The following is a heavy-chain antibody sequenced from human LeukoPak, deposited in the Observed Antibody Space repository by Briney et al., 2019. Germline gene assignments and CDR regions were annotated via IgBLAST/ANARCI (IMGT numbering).Heavy chain of an antibody. CDR2: IYYSGST. Sequence: PSETLSLTCTVSGGSISSYYWSWIRQPPGKGLEWIGYIYYSGSTNYNPSLKSRVTISVDTSKNQFSLKLSSVTAADTAVYYCARGGSTGFDYWGQATLVTVSS. D-gene: IGHD2-2*01. V-gene: IGHV4-59*12. J-gene: IGHJ4*02. CDR3: ARGGSTGFDY. CDR1: GGSISSYY.